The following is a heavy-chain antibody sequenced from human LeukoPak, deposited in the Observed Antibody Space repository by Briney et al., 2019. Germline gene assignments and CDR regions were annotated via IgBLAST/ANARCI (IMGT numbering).Heavy chain of an antibody. CDR3: ARGNGWVCSSTSCYNWFDP. Sequence: PSETLSLTCTVSGGSISSYYWSWIRQPPGKGLEWIGYIYYSGSTNYNSSLKSRVTISVDTSKNQFSLKLSSVTAADTAVYYCARGNGWVCSSTSCYNWFDPRGQGTLVTVSS. CDR1: GGSISSYY. CDR2: IYYSGST. D-gene: IGHD2-2*01. J-gene: IGHJ5*02. V-gene: IGHV4-59*01.